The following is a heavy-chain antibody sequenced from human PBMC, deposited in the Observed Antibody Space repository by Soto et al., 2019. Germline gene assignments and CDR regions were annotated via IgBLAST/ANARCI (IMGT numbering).Heavy chain of an antibody. CDR2: ISYNGKYE. D-gene: IGHD2-15*01. V-gene: IGHV3-30*03. J-gene: IGHJ4*02. CDR1: GITFSSYG. Sequence: GSLRLSCAASGITFSSYGMHWVRQAPGKGLEWVADISYNGKYEYYADSVKGRFTISRDNSKSTLYLQMNSLTPEDTAVYYCATTPGGAAYWGQGTLVTVSS. CDR3: ATTPGGAAY.